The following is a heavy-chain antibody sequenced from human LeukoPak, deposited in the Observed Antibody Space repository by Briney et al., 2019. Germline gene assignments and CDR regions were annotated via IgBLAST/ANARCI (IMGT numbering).Heavy chain of an antibody. V-gene: IGHV4-31*03. CDR3: ARVPGYSYGHDAFDI. CDR1: GGSISSGVYY. D-gene: IGHD5-18*01. Sequence: SETLSLTCTVSGGSISSGVYYWSWIRQHPGKGLEWIGYIYYSGSTYYNPSLKSRVTISVDTSKNQFSLKLSSVTAADTAVYYCARVPGYSYGHDAFDIWGQGTMVTVSS. J-gene: IGHJ3*02. CDR2: IYYSGST.